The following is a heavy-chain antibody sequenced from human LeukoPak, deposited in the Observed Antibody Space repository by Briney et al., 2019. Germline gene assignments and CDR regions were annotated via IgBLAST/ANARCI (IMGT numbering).Heavy chain of an antibody. V-gene: IGHV4-38-2*02. J-gene: IGHJ4*02. CDR2: IYHSGST. D-gene: IGHD3-16*02. Sequence: SETLSLTSTVSGYSISSGYYWGWIRRPPGKGLEWIGSIYHSGSTYYNPSLRSRVTISVDTSKNQFSLKLSSVTAADTAVYYCARSYDYVWGSYRPFDYWGQGTLVTVSP. CDR1: GYSISSGYY. CDR3: ARSYDYVWGSYRPFDY.